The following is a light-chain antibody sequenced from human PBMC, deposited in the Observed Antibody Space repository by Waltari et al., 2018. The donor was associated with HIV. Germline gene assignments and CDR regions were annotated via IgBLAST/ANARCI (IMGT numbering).Light chain of an antibody. CDR3: QQCYATPLT. CDR1: QIVLSSADNHNY. Sequence: DVVMTQSLDSRAVFLGGRATINGQSHQIVLSSADNHNYLDWYQQKPGPSPKLLISWASTRESGVPDRFSCSGSGTDFTLTISSLQAEDVAVYYCQQCYATPLTFGGGTKVEIK. CDR2: WAS. V-gene: IGKV4-1*01. J-gene: IGKJ4*01.